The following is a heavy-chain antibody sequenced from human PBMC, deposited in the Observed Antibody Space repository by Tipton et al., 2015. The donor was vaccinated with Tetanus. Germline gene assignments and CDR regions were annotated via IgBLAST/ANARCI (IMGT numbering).Heavy chain of an antibody. V-gene: IGHV5-51*01. Sequence: VQLVQSGAEVKKPGESLKISCKGSGYSFTGHWIAWVRHMPGKGLEWMGSIYPGDSATRYSPSLQGQVTISADKSISTAYLQWSSLKASDTAMYYCASPQIFGVVDAFDIWGQGTMVTVSS. CDR2: IYPGDSAT. J-gene: IGHJ3*02. CDR3: ASPQIFGVVDAFDI. D-gene: IGHD3-3*01. CDR1: GYSFTGHW.